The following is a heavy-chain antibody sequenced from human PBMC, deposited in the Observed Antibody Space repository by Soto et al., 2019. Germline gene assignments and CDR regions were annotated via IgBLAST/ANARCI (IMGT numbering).Heavy chain of an antibody. V-gene: IGHV3-48*04. D-gene: IGHD5-18*01. CDR3: ARENSVQAWLHHFDH. J-gene: IGHJ4*02. CDR2: ISDDGASI. Sequence: GGSLRLSCAASGFTFSNYWMNWVRQAPGRGLEWVSYISDDGASIYYADSLKGRFTISRDNAKNSLSLQMNNLRAEDTAVYYCARENSVQAWLHHFDHWGLGTLVTVSS. CDR1: GFTFSNYW.